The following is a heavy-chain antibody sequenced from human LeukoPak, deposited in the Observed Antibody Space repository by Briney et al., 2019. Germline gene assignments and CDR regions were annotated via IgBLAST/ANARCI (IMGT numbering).Heavy chain of an antibody. CDR2: ISSSNTYT. D-gene: IGHD3-3*01. CDR3: ARDYTIFGVVINAFDI. J-gene: IGHJ3*02. V-gene: IGHV3-21*01. Sequence: PGGSLRLSCAASGFTFSSYSMNWVRQAPGQGLEWVSSISSSNTYTYYADSVKGRFTISRDNAKNSLYLQMNSLRAEDTAVYYCARDYTIFGVVINAFDIWGQGTMVTVSS. CDR1: GFTFSSYS.